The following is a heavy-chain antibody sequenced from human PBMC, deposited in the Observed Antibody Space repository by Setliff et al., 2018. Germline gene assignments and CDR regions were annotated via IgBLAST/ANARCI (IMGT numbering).Heavy chain of an antibody. CDR3: ARTPYYYDTAGYDF. CDR2: IYTTGST. J-gene: IGHJ4*02. V-gene: IGHV4-4*07. Sequence: SETLSLTCTVSGGSISSYYWSWIRQPAGKGLEWIGHIYTTGSTNYNPSLKSRVTLSVDTSRNQFSLKLTSVTAADTAIYYCARTPYYYDTAGYDFWGQGTLVTVSS. D-gene: IGHD3-22*01. CDR1: GGSISSYY.